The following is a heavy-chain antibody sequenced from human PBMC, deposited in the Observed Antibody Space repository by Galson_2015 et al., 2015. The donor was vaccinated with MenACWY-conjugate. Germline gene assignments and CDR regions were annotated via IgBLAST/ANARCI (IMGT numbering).Heavy chain of an antibody. J-gene: IGHJ2*01. CDR1: GDSVSSNSAA. CDR3: ARGVTRTSGTINWYFDF. Sequence: CAISGDSVSSNSAAWTWIRQSPSRGLEWLGRTYYRSRWHNDYAVSVKSRITINPDTSRNQLSLQLSSVTPEDTAVYYCARGVTRTSGTINWYFDFWGPGTLVTVSS. CDR2: TYYRSRWHN. V-gene: IGHV6-1*01. D-gene: IGHD6-13*01.